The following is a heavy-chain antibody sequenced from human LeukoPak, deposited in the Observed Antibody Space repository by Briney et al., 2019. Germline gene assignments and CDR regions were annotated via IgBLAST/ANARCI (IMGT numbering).Heavy chain of an antibody. CDR2: ISGNGGST. Sequence: AGGSLRLSCAASGFIFSSYAMNWVRQAPGKGLEWVSSISGNGGSTYYAESVKGRFTISGDNSKNTLYLQMNSLRAEDTAVYYCAKDVLIVVVDGGYFDYWGQGTLVTVSS. CDR3: AKDVLIVVVDGGYFDY. V-gene: IGHV3-23*01. D-gene: IGHD3-22*01. CDR1: GFIFSSYA. J-gene: IGHJ4*02.